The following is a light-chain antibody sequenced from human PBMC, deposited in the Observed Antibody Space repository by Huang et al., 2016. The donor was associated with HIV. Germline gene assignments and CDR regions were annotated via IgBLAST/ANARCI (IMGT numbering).Light chain of an antibody. V-gene: IGKV1-5*03. CDR3: QQYNSYSRT. CDR1: QSISSW. Sequence: DIQMTQSPSTLSASVGDSVTITCRASQSISSWLAWYQQKPGKAPKLLIYKESMLESAVPSRLSGSGSGTEFTRTISSLQPDDFATYYCQQYNSYSRTFGQGTKLEIK. J-gene: IGKJ2*01. CDR2: KES.